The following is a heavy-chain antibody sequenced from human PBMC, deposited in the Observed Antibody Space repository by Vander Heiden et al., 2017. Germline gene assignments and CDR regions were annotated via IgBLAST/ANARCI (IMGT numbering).Heavy chain of an antibody. J-gene: IGHJ4*01. CDR2: ISGSGAST. D-gene: IGHD7-27*01. Sequence: SAISGSGASTYYGDSVKGRFTISRDNSKNSLYLQMNSLRAEDTAVYYCAKADSNTGVYFSYWGHGTLVTVSS. V-gene: IGHV3-23*01. CDR3: AKADSNTGVYFSY.